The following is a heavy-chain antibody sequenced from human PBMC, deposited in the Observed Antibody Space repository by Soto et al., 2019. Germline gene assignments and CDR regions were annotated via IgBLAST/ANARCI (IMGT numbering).Heavy chain of an antibody. V-gene: IGHV4-4*07. CDR3: ARGIYSKVGATIWFDP. CDR2: IYTSGST. Sequence: SETLSLTCTVSGGSINSYYWSWIRQPAGKGLEWIGRIYTSGSTNYNPSLKSRVTMSVDMSKNRFSLKLSSVTAADTAVYYCARGIYSKVGATIWFDPWGQGTLVTVSS. CDR1: GGSINSYY. D-gene: IGHD1-26*01. J-gene: IGHJ5*02.